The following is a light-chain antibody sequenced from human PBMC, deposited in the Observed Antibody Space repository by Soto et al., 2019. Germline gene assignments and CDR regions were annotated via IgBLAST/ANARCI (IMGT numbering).Light chain of an antibody. Sequence: EIVLTQSPGTLSLSPGERATLSCRASQSVSSNYLAWYQQNPGQAPRLLMYGASSRATGIPDRFSGSGSGTDFTLTINRLEPEDFAVYYCQQYGSSSITFGQGTRLEIK. CDR3: QQYGSSSIT. J-gene: IGKJ5*01. V-gene: IGKV3-20*01. CDR1: QSVSSNY. CDR2: GAS.